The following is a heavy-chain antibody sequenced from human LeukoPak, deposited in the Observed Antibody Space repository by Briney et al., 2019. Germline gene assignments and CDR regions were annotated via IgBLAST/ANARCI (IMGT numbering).Heavy chain of an antibody. CDR2: IGTSGSTI. J-gene: IGHJ6*03. CDR1: GFTFSDYY. CDR3: ARDRIPGAFRYGYGFADTGV. Sequence: PGGSLRLSCVASGFTFSDYYMTWVRQAPGKGLEWVSYIGTSGSTIYYADSVGGRFTISRDNAKNSLYLQMDSLRVEDTAVYYCARDRIPGAFRYGYGFADTGVWGKGTTVTVSS. V-gene: IGHV3-11*04. D-gene: IGHD5-12*01.